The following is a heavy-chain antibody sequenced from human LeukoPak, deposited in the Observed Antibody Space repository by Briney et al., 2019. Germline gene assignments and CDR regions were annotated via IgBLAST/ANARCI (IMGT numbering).Heavy chain of an antibody. CDR3: AKDFNSSSWYPDY. D-gene: IGHD6-13*01. CDR2: ISGSGGST. Sequence: PGGSLRLSCAASGFTFSSYAMSWVRQAPGKGLEWVSAISGSGGSTYYAGSVKGRFTISRDNSKNTLYLQMNSLRAEDTAVYYCAKDFNSSSWYPDYWGQGTLVTVSS. V-gene: IGHV3-23*01. J-gene: IGHJ4*02. CDR1: GFTFSSYA.